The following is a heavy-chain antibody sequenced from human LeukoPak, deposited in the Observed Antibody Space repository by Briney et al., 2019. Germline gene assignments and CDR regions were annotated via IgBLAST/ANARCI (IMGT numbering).Heavy chain of an antibody. V-gene: IGHV4-4*07. CDR3: ARSGSTWWDGRGEALDI. Sequence: SETLSLTCTVSGGSISSYYWSWIRQPPGKGLEWIGRIYTSRSTNYNPSLKSRVTISVDTSKNQFSLKLTSVTAADMAVYYCARSGSTWWDGRGEALDIWGQGTMITVSS. CDR1: GGSISSYY. D-gene: IGHD2-15*01. CDR2: IYTSRST. J-gene: IGHJ3*02.